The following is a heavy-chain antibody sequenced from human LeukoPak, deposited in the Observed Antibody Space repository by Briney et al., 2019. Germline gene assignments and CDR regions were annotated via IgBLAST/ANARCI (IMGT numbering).Heavy chain of an antibody. D-gene: IGHD3-22*01. CDR2: FTRNDETT. Sequence: GGSLRLSCAASEFTFSNSAMSWVRQAPGKGLEWVSGFTRNDETTSYSDSVKGRFTISRDNYKDTLYLQMNSLTAEDTAVYYCAKVKVVGYSTFDLWGQGTLVTVSP. CDR1: EFTFSNSA. J-gene: IGHJ4*02. V-gene: IGHV3-23*01. CDR3: AKVKVVGYSTFDL.